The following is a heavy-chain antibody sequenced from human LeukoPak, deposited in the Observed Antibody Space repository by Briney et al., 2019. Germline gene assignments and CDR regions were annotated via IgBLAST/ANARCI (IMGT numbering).Heavy chain of an antibody. CDR1: GGSFSGYY. D-gene: IGHD3-3*01. CDR2: INHSGST. J-gene: IGHJ4*02. V-gene: IGHV4-34*01. CDR3: ARGRMYYDFWSGSDPVYYFDY. Sequence: SETLSLTCAVYGGSFSGYYWSWIRQPPGKGLEWIGEINHSGSTNYNPSLKGRVTISVDTSKNQFSLKLSSVTAADTAVYYCARGRMYYDFWSGSDPVYYFDYWGQGTLVTVSS.